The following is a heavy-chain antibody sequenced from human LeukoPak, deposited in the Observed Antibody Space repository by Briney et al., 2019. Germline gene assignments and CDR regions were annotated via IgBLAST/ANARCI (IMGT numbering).Heavy chain of an antibody. CDR1: GFTFSNSA. CDR3: AKDKGSSWSGIDY. CDR2: ISASGDTT. V-gene: IGHV3-23*01. D-gene: IGHD6-13*01. Sequence: PGGSLRLSCAASGFTFSNSAMTWVRQSPGKGLEWVSDISASGDTTHDADSVKGRFTISRDNSKHTLYLQMNSLRAEDTAVYYCAKDKGSSWSGIDYWGQGTLVTVSS. J-gene: IGHJ4*02.